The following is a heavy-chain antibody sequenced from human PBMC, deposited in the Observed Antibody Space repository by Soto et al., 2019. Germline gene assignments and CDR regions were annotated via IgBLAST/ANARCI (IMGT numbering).Heavy chain of an antibody. CDR1: VGSISIGDYY. V-gene: IGHV4-30-4*01. D-gene: IGHD3-9*01. J-gene: IGHJ3*02. Sequence: PSETLSIACTFSVGSISIGDYYWSWIRQPPGKGMEWIGYIYYSGSTYYNPSLKSRVTISVDTSKNQFSLKLSSVTAADTAVYYCARAPSLRYFDWLSSGAFDIWGQGTMVTVSS. CDR3: ARAPSLRYFDWLSSGAFDI. CDR2: IYYSGST.